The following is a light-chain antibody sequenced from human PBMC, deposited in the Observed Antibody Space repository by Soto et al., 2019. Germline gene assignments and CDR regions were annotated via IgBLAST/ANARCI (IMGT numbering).Light chain of an antibody. J-gene: IGKJ1*01. CDR2: AAS. CDR3: QQSYTTPVT. Sequence: DIQMTQSPSTLSGSVGDRVTMSFRASQNINNYLNWYQQRPGKAPKLLIYAASNFQSGVPSRFSGSGSKTDFTLTISSLQPEDFATYYCQQSYTTPVTFGQGTKVDIK. CDR1: QNINNY. V-gene: IGKV1-39*01.